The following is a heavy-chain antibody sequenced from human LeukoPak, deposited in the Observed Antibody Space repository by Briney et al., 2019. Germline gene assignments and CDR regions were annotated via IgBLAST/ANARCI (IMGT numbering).Heavy chain of an antibody. CDR1: GFTFSSYW. V-gene: IGHV3-7*02. Sequence: GRSLRLSCAASGFTFSSYWMSWVRQAPGKGLEWVANIKQDGSEKYYGDSVKGRFTISRDNSKNTLYLQMNTLRAEDTAVYYCAKPLYSGSYFLSGMDYWGQGTLVTVSS. D-gene: IGHD1-26*01. CDR3: AKPLYSGSYFLSGMDY. J-gene: IGHJ4*02. CDR2: IKQDGSEK.